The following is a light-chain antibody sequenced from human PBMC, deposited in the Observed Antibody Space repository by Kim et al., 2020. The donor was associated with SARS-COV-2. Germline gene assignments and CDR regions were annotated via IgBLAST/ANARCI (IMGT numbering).Light chain of an antibody. CDR3: TSYTGADTVV. CDR2: DVS. J-gene: IGLJ2*01. CDR1: SSLVGNYNY. Sequence: SITISCTGTSSLVGNYNYVSWYQQHPDKAPKLIIYDVSYRPSGVSTRFSGSKSGNTASLTISGLQAADEADYYCTSYTGADTVVFGGGTQLTVL. V-gene: IGLV2-14*03.